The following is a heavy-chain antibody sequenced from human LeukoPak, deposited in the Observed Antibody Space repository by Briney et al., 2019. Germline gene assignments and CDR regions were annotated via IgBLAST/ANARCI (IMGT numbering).Heavy chain of an antibody. J-gene: IGHJ4*02. CDR3: ARASDYYDSSGYMADHYFDY. CDR1: GFTVSSNY. D-gene: IGHD3-22*01. Sequence: QPGGSLRLSCAASGFTVSSNYMSWVRQAPGKGLEWVSVIYSGGSTYYADSVKGRFTISRDNSKNTLYLQMNSLRAEDTAVYYCARASDYYDSSGYMADHYFDYWGQGTLVTVSS. CDR2: IYSGGST. V-gene: IGHV3-53*01.